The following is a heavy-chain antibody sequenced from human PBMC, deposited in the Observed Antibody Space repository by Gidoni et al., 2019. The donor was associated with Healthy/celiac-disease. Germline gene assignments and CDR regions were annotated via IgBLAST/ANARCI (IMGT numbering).Heavy chain of an antibody. D-gene: IGHD4-17*01. J-gene: IGHJ6*02. CDR1: GFTFSSYS. Sequence: EVQLVESGGGLVKPGGSLRLSCAASGFTFSSYSMTGVRQAPGKGLEWVSSSSSSSSYIYYADSVKGRFTISRDNAKNSLYLQMNSLRAEDTAVYYCARDQAATVTSYYYYGMDVWGQGTTVTVSS. V-gene: IGHV3-21*01. CDR2: SSSSSSYI. CDR3: ARDQAATVTSYYYYGMDV.